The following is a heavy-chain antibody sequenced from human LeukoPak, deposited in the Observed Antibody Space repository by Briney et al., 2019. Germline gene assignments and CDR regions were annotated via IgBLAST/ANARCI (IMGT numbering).Heavy chain of an antibody. D-gene: IGHD2-15*01. Sequence: GGSLRLSCAASGFTFSIYWVHWVRQAPVKGLVWVSSINSDGSSTSYADSVKGRFTISRDNAKNTLYLQMNTLRAEDTAVYYCARVGYCSGGSCYGGDYWGQGTLVTVSS. CDR3: ARVGYCSGGSCYGGDY. J-gene: IGHJ4*02. CDR2: INSDGSST. CDR1: GFTFSIYW. V-gene: IGHV3-74*01.